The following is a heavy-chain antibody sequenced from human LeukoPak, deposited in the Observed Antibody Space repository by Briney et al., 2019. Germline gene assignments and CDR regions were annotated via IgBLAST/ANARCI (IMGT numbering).Heavy chain of an antibody. D-gene: IGHD2-2*01. J-gene: IGHJ4*02. Sequence: ASVKVSCKASGYTFTGYYMHWVRQAPGQGLEWMGWINPNSGGTNYAQKFQGRVTMTRDTSISTAYMELSRLRSDDTAVYYCARQVTYCSSTSCRQNFDYWGQGTLVTVSS. CDR2: INPNSGGT. CDR1: GYTFTGYY. V-gene: IGHV1-2*02. CDR3: ARQVTYCSSTSCRQNFDY.